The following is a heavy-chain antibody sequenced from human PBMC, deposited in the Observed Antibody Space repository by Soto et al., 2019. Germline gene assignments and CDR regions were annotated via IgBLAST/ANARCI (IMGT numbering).Heavy chain of an antibody. Sequence: SQTLSITCVISGDSVSSNSAAWNWIRQSPSRGIEWLGRTYYRSRWYNDYAVSVRSRITVNADTSKNQFSLHLNSVTPEDTAVYYFSESCSLHWYYMDFWNRGTSVTGSS. CDR2: TYYRSRWYN. D-gene: IGHD1-1*01. J-gene: IGHJ6*03. V-gene: IGHV6-1*01. CDR1: GDSVSSNSAA. CDR3: SESCSLHWYYMDF.